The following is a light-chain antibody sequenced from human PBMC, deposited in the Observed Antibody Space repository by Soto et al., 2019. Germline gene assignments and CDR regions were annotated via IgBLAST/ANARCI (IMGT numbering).Light chain of an antibody. CDR1: PSVSSN. CDR3: QQYNNWPPAYT. J-gene: IGKJ2*01. CDR2: GAA. Sequence: EIVMTQSPATLSVSPGERATLSCRASPSVSSNLAWDQQKPGQAPRLLIYGAATRATGIPARFSGSGSGTEFTLTISSLQSEDFAFYYCQQYNNWPPAYTFGQGTKLEIK. V-gene: IGKV3-15*01.